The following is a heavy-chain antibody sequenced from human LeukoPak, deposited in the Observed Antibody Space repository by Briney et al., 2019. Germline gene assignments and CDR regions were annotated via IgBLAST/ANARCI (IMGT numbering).Heavy chain of an antibody. CDR2: INWNGGST. V-gene: IGHV3-20*04. J-gene: IGHJ4*02. CDR3: ARVVLVGTPYSYFDY. CDR1: GFTFDDYG. D-gene: IGHD4-23*01. Sequence: PGGSLRLSCAASGFTFDDYGMSWVRQAPGKGLEWVSGINWNGGSTGYADSVKGRFTVSRDNAKNSLYLQMNSLRAEDTALYYCARVVLVGTPYSYFDYWGQGTLVTVS.